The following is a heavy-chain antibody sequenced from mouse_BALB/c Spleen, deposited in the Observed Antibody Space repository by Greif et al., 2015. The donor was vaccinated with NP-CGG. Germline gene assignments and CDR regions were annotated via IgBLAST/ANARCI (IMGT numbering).Heavy chain of an antibody. Sequence: DVMLVESGGGLVKPGGSLKLSCAASGFAFSSYDMSWVRQTPERRLEWVAYISSGGGSTYYPDTVKGRFTISRDNAKNTLYLQMSSLKSEDTAMYYCARDGNFLFDYWGQGTTLTVSS. CDR2: ISSGGGST. V-gene: IGHV5-12-1*01. CDR1: GFAFSSYD. J-gene: IGHJ2*01. D-gene: IGHD2-1*01. CDR3: ARDGNFLFDY.